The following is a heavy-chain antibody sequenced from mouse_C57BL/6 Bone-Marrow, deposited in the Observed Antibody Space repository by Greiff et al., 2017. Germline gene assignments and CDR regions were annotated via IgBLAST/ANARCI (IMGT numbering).Heavy chain of an antibody. V-gene: IGHV1-39*01. Sequence: EVQLQQSGPELVKPGASVKISCKASGYSFTDHHMNWVKQSTGKSPEWIGVINPSYGTTSLYQKFKGKATLTVDQSPSTVYMQLNSLKSEASEVYYCERGFAYWGQGTMLTVSA. CDR1: GYSFTDHH. J-gene: IGHJ3*01. CDR2: INPSYGTT. CDR3: ERGFAY.